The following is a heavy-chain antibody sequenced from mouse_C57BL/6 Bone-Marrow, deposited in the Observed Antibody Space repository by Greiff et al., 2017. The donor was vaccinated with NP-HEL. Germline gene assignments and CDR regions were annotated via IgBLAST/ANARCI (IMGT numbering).Heavy chain of an antibody. CDR3: ARVEDYYGSSEWYFDV. CDR2: ISYDGSN. Sequence: EVKLQESGPGLVKPSQSLSLTCSVTGYSITSGYYWNWIRQFPGNKLEWMGYISYDGSNNYIPSLNNRISITRATSKNQFFLKFNSVTTEDTATYYCARVEDYYGSSEWYFDVWGTGTTVTVSS. V-gene: IGHV3-6*01. J-gene: IGHJ1*03. D-gene: IGHD1-1*01. CDR1: GYSITSGYY.